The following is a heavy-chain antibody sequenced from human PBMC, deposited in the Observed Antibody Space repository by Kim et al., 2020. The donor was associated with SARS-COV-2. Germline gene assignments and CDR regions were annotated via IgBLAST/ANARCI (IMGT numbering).Heavy chain of an antibody. D-gene: IGHD3-10*01. CDR3: ARCRITMVRGVIKHRCYYYGMDV. J-gene: IGHJ6*02. CDR2: INHSGST. Sequence: SETLSLTCAVYGGSFSGYYWSWIRQPPGKGLEWIGEINHSGSTNYNPSLKSRVTISVDTSKNQFSLKLSSVTAADTAVYYCARCRITMVRGVIKHRCYYYGMDVWGQGTTVTVSS. V-gene: IGHV4-34*01. CDR1: GGSFSGYY.